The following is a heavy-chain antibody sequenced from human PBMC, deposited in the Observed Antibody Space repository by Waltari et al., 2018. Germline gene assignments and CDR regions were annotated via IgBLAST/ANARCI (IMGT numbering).Heavy chain of an antibody. CDR1: GYTFTDYY. D-gene: IGHD1-26*01. V-gene: IGHV1-69-2*01. CDR3: ATLIFGWSYPLDY. J-gene: IGHJ4*02. Sequence: EVQLVQSGAEVKKPGATVKISCKASGYTFTDYYMHWVQQAPGKGLEWMGRVEPEDVETRYAEKLQGRVTRTSYTSTDTAYMELSSLRSEDTAVYYCATLIFGWSYPLDYWGQGTLVTVSS. CDR2: VEPEDVET.